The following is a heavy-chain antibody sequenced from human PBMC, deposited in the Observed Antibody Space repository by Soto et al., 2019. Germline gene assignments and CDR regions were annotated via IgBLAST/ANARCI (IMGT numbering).Heavy chain of an antibody. D-gene: IGHD5-12*01. CDR1: GYTFTSYA. Sequence: ASVKVSCKASGYTFTSYAMHWVRQAPGQRLEWMGWINAGNGNTKYSQKFQGRVTITRDTSASTAYMELSSLRSEDTAVYYCARVPLYSGYVLDYWGQGTLVTVSS. CDR3: ARVPLYSGYVLDY. CDR2: INAGNGNT. V-gene: IGHV1-3*01. J-gene: IGHJ4*02.